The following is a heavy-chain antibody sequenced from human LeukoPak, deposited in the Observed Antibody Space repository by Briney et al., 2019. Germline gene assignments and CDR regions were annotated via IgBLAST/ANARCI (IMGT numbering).Heavy chain of an antibody. V-gene: IGHV1-18*01. CDR2: ISVYNGNT. D-gene: IGHD1-26*01. CDR1: GYSFTNYD. J-gene: IGHJ4*02. Sequence: ASVKVSCKASGYSFTNYDISWVRQAPGQGLEWMGWISVYNGNTNYAQKFQGRVTMTTDTSTSTAYMELSSLRSEDRAVYYCARGTLVGDISFDYWGQGTLVTVSS. CDR3: ARGTLVGDISFDY.